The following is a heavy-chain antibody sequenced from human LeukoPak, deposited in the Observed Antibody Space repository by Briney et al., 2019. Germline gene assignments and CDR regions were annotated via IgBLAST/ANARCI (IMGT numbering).Heavy chain of an antibody. CDR3: ARGPSSGRPTPWFDP. D-gene: IGHD1-26*01. V-gene: IGHV4-39*07. Sequence: SETLSLTCTVSGGSITSSSYYWGWIRQPPGKGLEWIGSVYYSGSTYYNPSLKSRVTISVDTSKNQFSLKLSSVTAADTAVYYCARGPSSGRPTPWFDPWGQGTLVTVSS. J-gene: IGHJ5*02. CDR2: VYYSGST. CDR1: GGSITSSSYY.